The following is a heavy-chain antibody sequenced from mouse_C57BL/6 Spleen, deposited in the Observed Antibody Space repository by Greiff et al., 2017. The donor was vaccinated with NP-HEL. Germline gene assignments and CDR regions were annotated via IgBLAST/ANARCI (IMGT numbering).Heavy chain of an antibody. Sequence: QVQLQQSGPELVKPGASVKISCKASGYSFTRYYIHWVTQRPGQGLEWIGWIYPGSGNTKYTEKFKGKGTLTADTSSSTAYMQLSSLTSEDTAVYYCARGGYDYGAMDFWGEGTSVTVSS. CDR1: GYSFTRYY. CDR2: IYPGSGNT. CDR3: ARGGYDYGAMDF. V-gene: IGHV1-66*01. J-gene: IGHJ4*01.